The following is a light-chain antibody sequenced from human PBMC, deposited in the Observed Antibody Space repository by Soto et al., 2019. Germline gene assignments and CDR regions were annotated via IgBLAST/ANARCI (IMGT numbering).Light chain of an antibody. CDR3: SSYTTPATLV. CDR2: VVN. Sequence: QSALTQPASVSGSPGQSITISCTGTSNDVGSSNYVSWYQQHPGKAPKLMIYVVNYRPSGVSNRFSGSKSGTTASLTISGLQPEDEADYYCSSYTTPATLVFGGGTKLTVL. CDR1: SNDVGSSNY. V-gene: IGLV2-14*03. J-gene: IGLJ2*01.